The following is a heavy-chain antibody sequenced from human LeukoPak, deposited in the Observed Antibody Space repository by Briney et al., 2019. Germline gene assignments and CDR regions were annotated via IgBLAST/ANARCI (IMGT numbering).Heavy chain of an antibody. J-gene: IGHJ3*02. CDR3: ARTGLCSSTSCYEIDAFDI. V-gene: IGHV1-3*01. Sequence: ASVKVSCKSSGYTFTSYAMHWVRQAPGQRLEWMGWINAGNGNTKYSQKFQGRVTITRDTSASTAYMELSSLRSEDTAVYYCARTGLCSSTSCYEIDAFDIWGQGTMVTVSS. CDR1: GYTFTSYA. D-gene: IGHD2-2*01. CDR2: INAGNGNT.